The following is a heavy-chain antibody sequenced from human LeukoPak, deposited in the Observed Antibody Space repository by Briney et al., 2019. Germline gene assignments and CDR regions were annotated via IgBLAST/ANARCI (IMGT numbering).Heavy chain of an antibody. CDR3: ARDGGYSYDADPLDY. J-gene: IGHJ4*02. D-gene: IGHD5-18*01. CDR1: GFTFSDYY. V-gene: IGHV3-11*06. Sequence: GGSLRLSCAASGFTFSDYYMSWIRQAPGKGLEWVSYLSSSFSYTNYADSVKGRSTISRDNAKNSLYLQMNSLRAEDTAVYYCARDGGYSYDADPLDYWGQGTLVTVSS. CDR2: LSSSFSYT.